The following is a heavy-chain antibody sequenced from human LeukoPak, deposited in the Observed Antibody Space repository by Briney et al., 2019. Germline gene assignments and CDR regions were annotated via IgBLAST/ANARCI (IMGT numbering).Heavy chain of an antibody. Sequence: GGSLRLSCAASGFTFDDYAIHWVRQAPGKGLEWVSSISWNRGSIGYADSVKGRFTISRVNAKNSLYLQMNSLRVEDTALYYCARAYGSGSYLDYWGQGTLVTVSS. V-gene: IGHV3-9*01. D-gene: IGHD3-10*01. J-gene: IGHJ4*02. CDR2: ISWNRGSI. CDR1: GFTFDDYA. CDR3: ARAYGSGSYLDY.